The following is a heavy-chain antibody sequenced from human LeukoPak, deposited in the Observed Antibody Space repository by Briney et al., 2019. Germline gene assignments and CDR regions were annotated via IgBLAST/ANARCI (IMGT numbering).Heavy chain of an antibody. CDR1: GLTFGSYA. Sequence: GGSLRLSCAASGLTFGSYAMSWVRQAPGKGLEWVSSISGSAYSTYYADSVKGRFTISRDNSKNTLYLQMNSLRAEDTAVYYCAKGGITIFGADYWGQGTLVTVSS. CDR3: AKGGITIFGADY. D-gene: IGHD3-3*01. CDR2: ISGSAYST. V-gene: IGHV3-23*01. J-gene: IGHJ4*02.